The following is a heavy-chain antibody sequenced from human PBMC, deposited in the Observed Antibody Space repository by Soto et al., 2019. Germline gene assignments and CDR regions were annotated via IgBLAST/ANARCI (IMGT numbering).Heavy chain of an antibody. D-gene: IGHD3-22*01. Sequence: SVKVSCKASGGTFSSYAVSWVRQAPGQGLEWMGGIIPIFGTANYAQKFQGRVTITADESTSTAYMELSSLRSEDTAVYYCARALRYYYDSSGYYRGASYYYYGMDVWGQGTTVTVSS. CDR2: IIPIFGTA. CDR3: ARALRYYYDSSGYYRGASYYYYGMDV. CDR1: GGTFSSYA. V-gene: IGHV1-69*13. J-gene: IGHJ6*02.